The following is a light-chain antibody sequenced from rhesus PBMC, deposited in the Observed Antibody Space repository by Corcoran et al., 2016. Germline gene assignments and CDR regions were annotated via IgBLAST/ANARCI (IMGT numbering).Light chain of an antibody. Sequence: DIVMTQTPLSLPITPGEPASISCRSSQSLLHRNGNTYLHWYLQKPGQSPHLLIYGTSNRASGVPDGFRGMGSVYGFTLKFSKVRAEDFGVYYVAQALDFPLTFGGGTKVESK. CDR2: GTS. CDR3: AQALDFPLT. J-gene: IGKJ4*01. V-gene: IGKV2-72*01. CDR1: QSLLHRNGNTY.